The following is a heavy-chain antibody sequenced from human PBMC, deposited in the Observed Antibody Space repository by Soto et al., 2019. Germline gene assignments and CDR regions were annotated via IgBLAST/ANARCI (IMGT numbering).Heavy chain of an antibody. Sequence: PGGSLRLSCAASGFTFSNYAMSWVRQAPGKGLEWVSAISNGGGATSYADSVKGRFTISRDNSNDTLYLQMSSLRAEDTALYYCAKDLPRDTSGYYFFGSWGPGTLVTVSS. CDR1: GFTFSNYA. V-gene: IGHV3-23*01. CDR3: AKDLPRDTSGYYFFGS. CDR2: ISNGGGAT. D-gene: IGHD3-22*01. J-gene: IGHJ5*02.